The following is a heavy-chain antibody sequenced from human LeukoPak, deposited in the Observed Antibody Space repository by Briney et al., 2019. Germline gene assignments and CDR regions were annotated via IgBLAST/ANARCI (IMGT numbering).Heavy chain of an antibody. J-gene: IGHJ4*02. V-gene: IGHV3-23*01. Sequence: GSLRLSRAASGFTFSSYAMSWVRQAPGKGLEWVSAISGSGGSTYYADSVKGRFTISRDNSKNTLYLQMNSLRAEDTAVYYCAKDPLYDSSGYYYDGAFFDYWGQGTLVTVSS. CDR1: GFTFSSYA. D-gene: IGHD3-22*01. CDR3: AKDPLYDSSGYYYDGAFFDY. CDR2: ISGSGGST.